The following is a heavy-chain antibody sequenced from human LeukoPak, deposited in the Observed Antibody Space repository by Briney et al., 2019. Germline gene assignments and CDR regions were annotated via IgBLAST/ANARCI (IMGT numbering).Heavy chain of an antibody. J-gene: IGHJ4*02. CDR3: ARASLYSSSWYAGDY. Sequence: ASVKVSCKASGYTFTSYYMHWVRQAPGQGLEWMGIINPSGGSTSYAQKFQGRVTITRDTSTSTVYMQLSSLRSEVTAVYYCARASLYSSSWYAGDYWGQGTLVTVSS. CDR2: INPSGGST. CDR1: GYTFTSYY. D-gene: IGHD6-13*01. V-gene: IGHV1-46*01.